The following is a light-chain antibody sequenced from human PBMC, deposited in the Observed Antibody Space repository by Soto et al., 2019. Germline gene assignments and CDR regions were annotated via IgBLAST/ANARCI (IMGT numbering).Light chain of an antibody. CDR2: EVN. J-gene: IGLJ3*02. CDR3: ASYTISSTRV. CDR1: NNDVGAYNY. V-gene: IGLV2-14*01. Sequence: QSVLTQPASVSGSPGQSITISCPGSNNDVGAYNYVSWYQQHPGKAPKLIIYEVNNPPSGVSHRFSGSKSGNTASLTISGLQADDEADYYCASYTISSTRVFGGGTKLTVL.